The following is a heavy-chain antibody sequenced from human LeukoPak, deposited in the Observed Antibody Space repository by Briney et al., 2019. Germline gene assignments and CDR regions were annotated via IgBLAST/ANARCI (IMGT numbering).Heavy chain of an antibody. Sequence: GGSLRLSCVASGFTFSWYWMSWVRQAPGKGREWVANVKQDGRDSHYVDSVKGRFTISRDYAKKSVYLEMNSLRAEDTAVYYCAFGGVIAWYFDYWGQGTLVTVSS. CDR3: AFGGVIAWYFDY. CDR1: GFTFSWYW. CDR2: VKQDGRDS. V-gene: IGHV3-7*01. D-gene: IGHD3-16*02. J-gene: IGHJ4*02.